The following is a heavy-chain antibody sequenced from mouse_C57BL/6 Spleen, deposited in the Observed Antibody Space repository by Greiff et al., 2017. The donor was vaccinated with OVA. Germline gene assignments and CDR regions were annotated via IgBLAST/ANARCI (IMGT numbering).Heavy chain of an antibody. CDR3: APYYYGSSPRFAY. CDR1: GYTFTGYY. V-gene: IGHV1-26*01. J-gene: IGHJ3*01. CDR2: ITPNNGGT. Sequence: EVKLQQSGPELVKPGASVKISCKASGYTFTGYYMNWVKQSHGKSLEWIGDITPNNGGTSYNQKFKGKATLTVDKSSSTAYMELRSLTSEDSAVYYCAPYYYGSSPRFAYWGQGTLVTVSA. D-gene: IGHD1-1*01.